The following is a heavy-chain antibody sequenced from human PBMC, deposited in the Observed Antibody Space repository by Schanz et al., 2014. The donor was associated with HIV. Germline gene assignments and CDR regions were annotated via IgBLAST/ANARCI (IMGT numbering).Heavy chain of an antibody. CDR3: ARDWSYDPYYYYGMDV. Sequence: VQLVESGGGVVRPGRSLRLSCAASGFTFSIYYMSWVRQAPGKGLEWVANINQDGSEKYYVDSVKGRFTISRDNAENSLYLQMHSLRAEDTAVYYCARDWSYDPYYYYGMDVWGQGTTVTVSS. D-gene: IGHD5-12*01. CDR1: GFTFSIYY. J-gene: IGHJ6*02. V-gene: IGHV3-7*01. CDR2: INQDGSEK.